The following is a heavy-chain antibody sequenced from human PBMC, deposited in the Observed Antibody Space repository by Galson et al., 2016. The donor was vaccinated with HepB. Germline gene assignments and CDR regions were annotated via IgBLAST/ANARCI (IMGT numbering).Heavy chain of an antibody. CDR2: ISGSGGST. CDR1: GFTFSSYV. D-gene: IGHD1-1*01. V-gene: IGHV3-23*01. CDR3: AKSSILEQLGSNLDY. J-gene: IGHJ4*02. Sequence: SLRLSCAASGFTFSSYVMSWVRQAPGKGLEWVSGISGSGGSTYYADSVKGRFTISRDNSNNTLYLQMNSLRADDTALYYCAKSSILEQLGSNLDYWGQGALVTVSS.